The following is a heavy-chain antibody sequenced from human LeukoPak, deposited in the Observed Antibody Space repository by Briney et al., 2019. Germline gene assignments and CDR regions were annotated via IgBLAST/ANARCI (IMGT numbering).Heavy chain of an antibody. CDR3: ARDKADGSGSYYNVGAFDI. V-gene: IGHV3-21*01. Sequence: GGSLRLSCAASGFTFSSYSMNWVRQAPGKGLEWVSSISSSSSYIYYADSVKGRFTISRDNAKNSLYLQMNSLRAEDTAVYYCARDKADGSGSYYNVGAFDIWGQGTMVTVSS. J-gene: IGHJ3*02. D-gene: IGHD3-10*01. CDR2: ISSSSSYI. CDR1: GFTFSSYS.